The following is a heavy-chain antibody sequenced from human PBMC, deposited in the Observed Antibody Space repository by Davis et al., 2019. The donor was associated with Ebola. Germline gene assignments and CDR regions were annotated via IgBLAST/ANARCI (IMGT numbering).Heavy chain of an antibody. Sequence: SVKVSCKASGGTFSSYAISWVRQAPGQGLEWMGGTIPILGIANYAQKFQGRVTITADESTSTAYMELSSLRSEDTAVYYCARDADYCSSTSCYSWFDPWGQGTLVTVSS. D-gene: IGHD2-2*02. CDR2: TIPILGIA. V-gene: IGHV1-69*10. CDR1: GGTFSSYA. J-gene: IGHJ5*02. CDR3: ARDADYCSSTSCYSWFDP.